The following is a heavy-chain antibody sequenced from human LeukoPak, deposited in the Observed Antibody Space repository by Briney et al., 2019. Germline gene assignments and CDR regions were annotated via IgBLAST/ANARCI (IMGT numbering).Heavy chain of an antibody. D-gene: IGHD3-22*01. CDR2: MFYTGST. J-gene: IGHJ4*02. CDR1: GASISSSSYY. Sequence: SETLSLTCTVSGASISSSSYYWGWIRQPPGKGLEWIGSMFYTGSTYYNPSLKSRVTISIDTSKNQISLKLSSVTAADTAVYYCARDSKQGYDTSGLSYWGQGSLVTVSS. CDR3: ARDSKQGYDTSGLSY. V-gene: IGHV4-39*07.